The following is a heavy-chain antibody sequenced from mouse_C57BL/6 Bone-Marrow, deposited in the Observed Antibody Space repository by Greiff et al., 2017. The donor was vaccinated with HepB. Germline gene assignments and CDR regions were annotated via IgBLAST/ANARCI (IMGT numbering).Heavy chain of an antibody. Sequence: VHVKQSGPELVKPGASVKIPCKASGYTFTDYNMDWVKQSHGKSLEWIGDINPNNGGTIYNQKFKGKATLTVDKSSSTAYMELRSLTSEDTAVYYCARELTTVVASYWYFDVWGTGTTVTVSS. J-gene: IGHJ1*03. CDR3: ARELTTVVASYWYFDV. D-gene: IGHD1-1*01. V-gene: IGHV1-18*01. CDR1: GYTFTDYN. CDR2: INPNNGGT.